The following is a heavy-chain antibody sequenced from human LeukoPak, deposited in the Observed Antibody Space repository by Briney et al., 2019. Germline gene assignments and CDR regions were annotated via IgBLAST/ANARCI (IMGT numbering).Heavy chain of an antibody. D-gene: IGHD6-13*01. CDR1: GFTFSNNW. J-gene: IGHJ3*02. Sequence: PGGSLRLSCAASGFTFSNNWMTWVRQAPGKGLEWVAFIRYDGSNKYYADSVKGRFTISRDNSKNTLYLQMNSLRAEDTAVYYCARGSSSPRGAFDIWGQGTMVTVSS. V-gene: IGHV3-30*02. CDR3: ARGSSSPRGAFDI. CDR2: IRYDGSNK.